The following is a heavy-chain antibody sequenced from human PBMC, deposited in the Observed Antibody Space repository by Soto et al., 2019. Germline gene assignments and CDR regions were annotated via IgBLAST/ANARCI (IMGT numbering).Heavy chain of an antibody. CDR2: INSDGSST. D-gene: IGHD6-19*01. CDR3: AIAVAGTVFDY. J-gene: IGHJ4*02. CDR1: GFTFSTYW. V-gene: IGHV3-74*01. Sequence: GGSLRLSCAVSGFTFSTYWIHWVRQAPGKGLVWVSRINSDGSSTNYADSVKGRFTISRDNAKNTLYLQMNSLRAEDTAVYYCAIAVAGTVFDYWGQGALVTVSS.